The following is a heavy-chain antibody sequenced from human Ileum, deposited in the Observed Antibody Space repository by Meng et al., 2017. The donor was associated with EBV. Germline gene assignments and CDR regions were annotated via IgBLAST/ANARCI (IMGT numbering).Heavy chain of an antibody. CDR2: VNYNGDS. V-gene: IGHV4-61*08. CDR1: GASVTMSGDY. Sequence: QVQLQQSGPGLVRPSETLSLTFSGAGASVTMSGDYWSWLRQSPGKGLEWLGYVNYNGDSTYNPSLKSRVTIFIDTSKKQFYLNLTSATAADTAIYYCARDLRVGGAFDYWGQGTLVTVSS. J-gene: IGHJ4*02. D-gene: IGHD1-26*01. CDR3: ARDLRVGGAFDY.